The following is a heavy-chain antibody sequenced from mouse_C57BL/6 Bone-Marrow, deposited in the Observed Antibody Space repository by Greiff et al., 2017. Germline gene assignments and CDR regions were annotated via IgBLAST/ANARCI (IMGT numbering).Heavy chain of an antibody. D-gene: IGHD2-2*01. V-gene: IGHV1-69*01. CDR3: ARATMVTTDYAMDY. Sequence: QVQLQQPGAELVKPGASVKMSCKASGYTFTSYWITWVKQRPGQGLEWIGEIDPSDSYTNYNQKFKGKSTLTVDKSSSTAYMQLSSLTSEDSAVYYCARATMVTTDYAMDYWGQGTSVTVSS. J-gene: IGHJ4*01. CDR1: GYTFTSYW. CDR2: IDPSDSYT.